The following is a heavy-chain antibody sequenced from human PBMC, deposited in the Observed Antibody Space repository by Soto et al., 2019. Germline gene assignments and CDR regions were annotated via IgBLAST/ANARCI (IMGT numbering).Heavy chain of an antibody. J-gene: IGHJ5*02. Sequence: TSETLSLTCTVSGGSISSGDYYWSWIRQPPGKGLEWIGYIYYSGSTYYNPSLKSRVTISVDTSKNQFSLKLSSVTAADTAVYYCARAYEETEGWFDPWGQGTLVTVSS. D-gene: IGHD1-1*01. CDR1: GGSISSGDYY. CDR3: ARAYEETEGWFDP. V-gene: IGHV4-30-4*01. CDR2: IYYSGST.